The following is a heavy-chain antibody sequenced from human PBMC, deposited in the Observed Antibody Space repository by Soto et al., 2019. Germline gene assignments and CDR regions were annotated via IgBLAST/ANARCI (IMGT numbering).Heavy chain of an antibody. CDR3: ARGMDRAKTGY. Sequence: SETLSLTCAVYSGSLNGDYGRWIRQPPGKGLEWIGEVSHTEGTRYSSSLKSRVTISVGTSNNQFSLTLTSLTAADTAVYYCARGMDRAKTGYWGRGTLVTVSS. D-gene: IGHD5-18*01. V-gene: IGHV4-34*01. CDR1: SGSLNGDY. J-gene: IGHJ4*02. CDR2: VSHTEGT.